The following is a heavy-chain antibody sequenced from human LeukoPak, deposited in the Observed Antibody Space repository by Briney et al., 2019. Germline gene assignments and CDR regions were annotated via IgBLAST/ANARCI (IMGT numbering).Heavy chain of an antibody. Sequence: SETLSLTCAVSGGSFRGYYWSWVRQAPGKGLEWIGEINHSGSIYSNPSLKSRFTISVDTSKNQFSLKLSSMTAADTAVYYCARAWGLGRVLVVGAATHYCDSWGQGTLVTVSS. D-gene: IGHD2-15*01. J-gene: IGHJ4*02. CDR3: ARAWGLGRVLVVGAATHYCDS. V-gene: IGHV4-34*01. CDR2: INHSGSI. CDR1: GGSFRGYY.